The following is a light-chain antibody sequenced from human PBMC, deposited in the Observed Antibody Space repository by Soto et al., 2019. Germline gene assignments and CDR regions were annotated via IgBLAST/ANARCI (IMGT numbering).Light chain of an antibody. CDR1: SSDVGGHNF. Sequence: QSALTQPASVSASPGQSITISCTGTSSDVGGHNFVSWYQHHPGKAPKLVIFLVTNRPSGVSNRFSGSKSGSTASLTISGLQAEDEADYYCISFTTTNTYVFGTGTKVTVL. V-gene: IGLV2-14*01. CDR3: ISFTTTNTYV. CDR2: LVT. J-gene: IGLJ1*01.